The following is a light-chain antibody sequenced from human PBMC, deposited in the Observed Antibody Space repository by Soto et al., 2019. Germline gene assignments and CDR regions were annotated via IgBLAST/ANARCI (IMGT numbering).Light chain of an antibody. CDR3: QQDNTYWT. V-gene: IGKV1-5*03. CDR1: QSISSW. CDR2: KAS. J-gene: IGKJ1*01. Sequence: DIQMTQSPSTLSASIGDRVTITCRASQSISSWLAWYQQKPGKAPKLLIYKASILESGVPSRFSGCGAWTEFSLTCRSLQPEDFANYYCQQDNTYWTFAQGTKVVIK.